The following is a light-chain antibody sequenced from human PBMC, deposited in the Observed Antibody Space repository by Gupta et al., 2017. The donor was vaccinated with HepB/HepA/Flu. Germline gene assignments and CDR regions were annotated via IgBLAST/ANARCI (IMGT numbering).Light chain of an antibody. J-gene: IGKJ2*01. Sequence: DVVMTQSPLSMPVTLGQPASISCRASQRLVYSDGVTYLNWFQQRPGKSPRRLLYSVSNRDSSGPDTFTGRVPRWAFTRKMSRVKAEPSRVDFSRKGTHGPYTSG. CDR3: RKGTHGPYT. V-gene: IGKV2-30*01. CDR2: SVS. CDR1: QRLVYSDGVTY.